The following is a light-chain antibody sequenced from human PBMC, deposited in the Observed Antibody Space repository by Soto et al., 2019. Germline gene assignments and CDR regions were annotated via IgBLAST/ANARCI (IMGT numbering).Light chain of an antibody. CDR3: QQLNSYPLT. J-gene: IGKJ4*01. Sequence: DIQLTQSPSFLSASVGDRVTITCRASQGISSYLAWYQQKPGKAPKLLIYAAYTLQSGVPSRFSGSVSGTEFTLTISSLQPEDFATYYCQQLNSYPLTFGGGTKVEIK. V-gene: IGKV1-9*01. CDR1: QGISSY. CDR2: AAY.